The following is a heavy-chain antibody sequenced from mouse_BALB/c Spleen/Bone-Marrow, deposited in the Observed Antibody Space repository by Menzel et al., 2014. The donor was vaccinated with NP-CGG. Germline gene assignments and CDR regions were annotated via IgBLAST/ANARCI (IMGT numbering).Heavy chain of an antibody. V-gene: IGHV1S81*02. D-gene: IGHD6-2*01. CDR2: INPGNGGT. CDR1: GYTFTNYY. CDR3: ARGSPY. Sequence: QVQLQQPGAELVKPGASVKLSCKTSGYTFTNYYIYWVKQRPGQGLEWIGEINPGNGGTNFNERFKSKATLTADKSSTTAYILLTSLTSEDSAVYYCARGSPYWGQGTLVTVSA. J-gene: IGHJ3*01.